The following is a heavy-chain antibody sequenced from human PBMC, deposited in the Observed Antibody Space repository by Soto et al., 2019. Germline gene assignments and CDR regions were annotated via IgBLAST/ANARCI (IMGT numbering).Heavy chain of an antibody. J-gene: IGHJ5*02. D-gene: IGHD3-3*01. CDR1: GYTFTSYG. Sequence: GASVKVSCKASGYTFTSYGISWVRQAPGQGLEWMGWISAYNGNTNYARKLQGRVTMTTDTSTSTAYMELRSLRSDDTAVYYCAMVQAYFWSGYYWPLNWFDPWGQVPVLTLSP. CDR3: AMVQAYFWSGYYWPLNWFDP. V-gene: IGHV1-18*01. CDR2: ISAYNGNT.